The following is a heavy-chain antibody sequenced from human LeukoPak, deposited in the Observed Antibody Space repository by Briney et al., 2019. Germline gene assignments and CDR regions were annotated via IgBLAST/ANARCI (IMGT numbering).Heavy chain of an antibody. V-gene: IGHV3-23*01. D-gene: IGHD5-24*01. J-gene: IGHJ4*02. Sequence: PGGSLRLSCAASGFTFRTYAMSWVRQAPGKGLEWVSAISGSGGSTYYADSVKGRFTISRDNSKNTLSLQMNSLRAEDTAVYYCAKDHGPKPKFPDDYWGQGALVTVSS. CDR1: GFTFRTYA. CDR2: ISGSGGST. CDR3: AKDHGPKPKFPDDY.